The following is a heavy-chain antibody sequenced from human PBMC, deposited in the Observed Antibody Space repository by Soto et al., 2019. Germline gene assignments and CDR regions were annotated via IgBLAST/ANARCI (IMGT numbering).Heavy chain of an antibody. D-gene: IGHD3-22*01. J-gene: IGHJ3*02. CDR3: ARVYDSSGYYPRGAFDI. Sequence: SETLSLTCTVSGGSISSYYWSWIRQPPGKGLEWIGYIYYSGSTNYNPSLKSRVTISVDTSKNQFSLKLSSVTAADTAVYYCARVYDSSGYYPRGAFDIWGQGTMVTVSS. V-gene: IGHV4-59*01. CDR1: GGSISSYY. CDR2: IYYSGST.